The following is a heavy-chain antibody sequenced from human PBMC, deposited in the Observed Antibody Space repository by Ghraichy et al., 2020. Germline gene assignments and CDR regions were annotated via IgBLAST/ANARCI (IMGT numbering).Heavy chain of an antibody. CDR2: IIPILGIA. CDR1: GGTFSSYA. Sequence: SVKVSCKASGGTFSSYAISWVRQAPGQGLEWMGRIIPILGIANYAQKFQGRVTITADKSTSTAYMELSSLRSEDTAVYYCARRDWTTAVAARDDAFDIWGQGTMVTVSS. V-gene: IGHV1-69*04. D-gene: IGHD6-19*01. J-gene: IGHJ3*02. CDR3: ARRDWTTAVAARDDAFDI.